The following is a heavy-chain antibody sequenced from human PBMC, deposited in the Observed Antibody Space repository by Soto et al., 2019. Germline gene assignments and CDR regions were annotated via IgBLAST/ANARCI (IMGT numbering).Heavy chain of an antibody. CDR2: ISSSSSYI. CDR1: GFTFSSYS. D-gene: IGHD6-19*01. CDR3: ARDLRFYIAVAGTYYYYGMDV. Sequence: GGSLRLSCAASGFTFSSYSMNWVRQAPGKGLEWVSSISSSSSYIYYADSVKGRFTISRDNAKNSLYLQMNSLRAEDTAVYYCARDLRFYIAVAGTYYYYGMDVWGQGTTVTVSS. J-gene: IGHJ6*02. V-gene: IGHV3-21*01.